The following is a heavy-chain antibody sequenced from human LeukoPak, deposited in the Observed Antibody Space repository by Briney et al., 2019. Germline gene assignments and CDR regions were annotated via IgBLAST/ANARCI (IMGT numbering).Heavy chain of an antibody. CDR2: IIPIFGTA. CDR1: GGTFSSYA. J-gene: IGHJ4*02. V-gene: IGHV1-69*13. Sequence: GASVKVSCKASGGTFSSYAISWVRQAPGQGLEWMGGIIPIFGTANYAQKFQGRVTITADESTSTAYMELSSLRSEDTAVYYCARWTNYGDYEYYFCYWGQGTLVTV. CDR3: ARWTNYGDYEYYFCY. D-gene: IGHD4-17*01.